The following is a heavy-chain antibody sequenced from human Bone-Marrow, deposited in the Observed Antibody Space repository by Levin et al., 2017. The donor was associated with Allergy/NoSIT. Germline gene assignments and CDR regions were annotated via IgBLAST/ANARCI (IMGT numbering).Heavy chain of an antibody. CDR3: AKDKSYSRHYGVDV. D-gene: IGHD6-13*01. CDR1: GFNFSNFD. J-gene: IGHJ6*02. CDR2: ISASEGRG. Sequence: GGSLRLSCTASGFNFSNFDMNWIRQAPGKGLEWVSEISASEGRGEEEEGERVTFTISRDNSKNTIFLQMTRLRLEDTATYYCAKDKSYSRHYGVDVWGQGTSVTVSS. V-gene: IGHV3-23*01.